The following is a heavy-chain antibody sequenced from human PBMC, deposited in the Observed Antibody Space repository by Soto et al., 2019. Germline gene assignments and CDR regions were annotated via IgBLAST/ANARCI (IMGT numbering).Heavy chain of an antibody. CDR3: VRDRMWAQWLGPNDAFAI. Sequence: GGSLRLSCAASGFTFSIFSMSWVRQAPGKGLEWISYVNAAANDIYYTDSVRGRFTISRDNAKNSLYPQMNSLRDDDTAVYYCVRDRMWAQWLGPNDAFAIWGKGKMVTV. J-gene: IGHJ3*02. CDR1: GFTFSIFS. CDR2: VNAAANDI. V-gene: IGHV3-48*02. D-gene: IGHD6-19*01.